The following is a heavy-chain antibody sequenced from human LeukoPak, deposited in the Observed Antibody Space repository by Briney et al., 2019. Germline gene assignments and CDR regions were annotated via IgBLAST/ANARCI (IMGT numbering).Heavy chain of an antibody. J-gene: IGHJ3*02. CDR2: ISNSGSTI. V-gene: IGHV3-11*04. D-gene: IGHD6-6*01. CDR1: GFTFSDYY. Sequence: GGPLRPSCGASGFTFSDYYMSWIRQAPGKGLEWVSYISNSGSTIYYADSVKGRFTISRDNAKNSLYLQMNSLRAEDTAVYYCASSPGGSSGAFDIWGQGTMVTVSS. CDR3: ASSPGGSSGAFDI.